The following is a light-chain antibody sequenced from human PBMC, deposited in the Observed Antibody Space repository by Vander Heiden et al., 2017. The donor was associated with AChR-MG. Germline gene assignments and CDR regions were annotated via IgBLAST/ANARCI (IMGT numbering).Light chain of an antibody. CDR3: QSYDSSNQV. CDR1: SGSLASNY. V-gene: IGLV6-57*03. CDR2: QDN. J-gene: IGLJ3*02. Sequence: MLTQPHSVSESPGKTVTISCTRSSGSLASNYVQWYQQRPGSAPTTVIYQDNQRPSGVPDRFSGSIDSSSNSASLTISGLKTEDEADYYCQSYDSSNQVFGGGTKLTVL.